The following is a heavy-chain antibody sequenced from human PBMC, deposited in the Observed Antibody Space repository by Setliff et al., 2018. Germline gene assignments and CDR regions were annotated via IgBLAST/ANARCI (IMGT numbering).Heavy chain of an antibody. J-gene: IGHJ6*02. CDR1: GYSISSGYC. CDR2: IQKSGST. V-gene: IGHV4-38-2*01. CDR3: ARLSWNGLRYYGLDV. Sequence: SETLSLTCDVSGYSISSGYCWGWIRQPPGKGLEWIGYIQKSGSTNYNPSLMSRVSISVDTSKNQFSLKLRSVTAADTAVYYCARLSWNGLRYYGLDVWGQGTTVTVSS. D-gene: IGHD3-3*01.